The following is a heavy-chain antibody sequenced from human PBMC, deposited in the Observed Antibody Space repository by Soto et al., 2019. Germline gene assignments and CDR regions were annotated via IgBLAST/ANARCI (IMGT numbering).Heavy chain of an antibody. CDR3: ARSDFYEGTGTFEN. D-gene: IGHD2-21*02. CDR2: SSGKNGNT. J-gene: IGHJ4*02. Sequence: QVHLVQSGGELKKPGASVKVSCKASGYSFSDFGITWVRQAPGQGLERMGWSSGKNGNTNYAQKVQGRVTLAADTSTSTAYMEMRALTSDDTGIYYCARSDFYEGTGTFENWCQGTPVTVSS. CDR1: GYSFSDFG. V-gene: IGHV1-18*04.